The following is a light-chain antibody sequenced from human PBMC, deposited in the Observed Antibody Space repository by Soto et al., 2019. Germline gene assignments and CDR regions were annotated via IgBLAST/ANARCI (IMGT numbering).Light chain of an antibody. CDR1: QSIAAS. CDR2: DVS. J-gene: IGKJ1*01. Sequence: DIRMTQSPSALSASVGATFTLTFRASQSIAASLAWYQHKPGEAPKLLIYDVSSLETGVPSRFSGSGSGTEFTLTISSLQPDDFATYYCQQYNSYSTFGQGTKVDI. V-gene: IGKV1-5*01. CDR3: QQYNSYST.